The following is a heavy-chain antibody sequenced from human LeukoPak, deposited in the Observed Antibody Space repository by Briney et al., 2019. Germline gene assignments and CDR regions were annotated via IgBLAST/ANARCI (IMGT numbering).Heavy chain of an antibody. V-gene: IGHV3-21*01. CDR1: GFTFSSYS. CDR3: ARERKRNYFDY. CDR2: ISSSSSYI. J-gene: IGHJ4*02. D-gene: IGHD1-14*01. Sequence: PGGSLRLSCAASGFTFSSYSMNWVRQAPGKGLEWVSSISSSSSYICYADSVRGRFTISRDNAKNSLYLQMNSLRAEDTAVYYCARERKRNYFDYWGQGTLVTVSS.